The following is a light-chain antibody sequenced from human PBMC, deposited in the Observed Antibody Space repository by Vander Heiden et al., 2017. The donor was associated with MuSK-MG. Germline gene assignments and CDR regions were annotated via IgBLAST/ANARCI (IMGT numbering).Light chain of an antibody. CDR3: MQALQTPRT. V-gene: IGKV2-28*01. J-gene: IGKJ1*01. CDR2: LGS. Sequence: DIVMTQSPLSLPVTPGEPASISCRSSQSLLHSNGYNYLVWYLQKPGQSPRLLSYLGSNRASGVPDRFSVSGSGTDFTLKISRVEAEDVGVYYCMQALQTPRTFGQGTKVEIK. CDR1: QSLLHSNGYNY.